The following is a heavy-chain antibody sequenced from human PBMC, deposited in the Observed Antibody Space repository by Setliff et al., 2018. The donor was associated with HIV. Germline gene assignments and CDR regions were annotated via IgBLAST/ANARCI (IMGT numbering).Heavy chain of an antibody. D-gene: IGHD5-18*01. CDR2: IYSGGST. CDR1: GFTLSSYA. J-gene: IGHJ4*02. CDR3: AKSGEWLPYYFDY. V-gene: IGHV3-23*03. Sequence: PGGSLRLSCAASGFTLSSYAMSWVRQAPGKGLEWVSVIYSGGSTYYADSVKGRFTISRDNSKNTLYLQMNSLRAEDTAIYYCAKSGEWLPYYFDYWGQGTLVTVSS.